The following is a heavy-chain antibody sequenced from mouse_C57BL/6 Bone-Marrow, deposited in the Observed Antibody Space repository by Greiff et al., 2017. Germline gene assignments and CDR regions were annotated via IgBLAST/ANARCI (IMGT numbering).Heavy chain of an antibody. CDR2: IYPGSGST. Sequence: QVQLKQPGAELVKPGASVKMSCKASGYTFTSYWITWVKQRPGQGLEWIGDIYPGSGSTNYNEKFKSKATLTVDTSSSTAYMQLSSLTSEDSAVYYCARSDYDSSYAMDYWGQGTSVTVSS. J-gene: IGHJ4*01. CDR1: GYTFTSYW. CDR3: ARSDYDSSYAMDY. D-gene: IGHD2-4*01. V-gene: IGHV1-55*01.